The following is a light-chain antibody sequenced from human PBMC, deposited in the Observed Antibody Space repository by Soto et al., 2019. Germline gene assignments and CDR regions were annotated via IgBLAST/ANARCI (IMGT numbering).Light chain of an antibody. J-gene: IGKJ1*01. CDR1: PSVSSSY. CDR3: QQYGSSPPTWT. CDR2: GAF. Sequence: EIVLTQSPGTLSLSPGERATISCRASPSVSSSYLAWYQQKHGQAPRLLIYGAFSRATDIPDRFSGSGSGTDFTLTISRLEPEDFEVYYCQQYGSSPPTWTFGQGTKVEV. V-gene: IGKV3-20*01.